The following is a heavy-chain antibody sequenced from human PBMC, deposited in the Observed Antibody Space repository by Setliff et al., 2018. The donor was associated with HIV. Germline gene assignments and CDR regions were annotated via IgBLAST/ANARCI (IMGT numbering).Heavy chain of an antibody. J-gene: IGHJ4*02. CDR2: AYYTGIT. D-gene: IGHD2-15*01. CDR3: ARADYDGGSYYFDS. Sequence: SETLSLTCTVSGDSIRSSRYYWGWIRQPPGKGLEWIGYAYYTGITTYNPSLNSRVTMPVDTSKNHFSLRPISVTAADTALYYCARADYDGGSYYFDSWDQGTLVTVSS. V-gene: IGHV4-61*03. CDR1: GDSIRSSRYY.